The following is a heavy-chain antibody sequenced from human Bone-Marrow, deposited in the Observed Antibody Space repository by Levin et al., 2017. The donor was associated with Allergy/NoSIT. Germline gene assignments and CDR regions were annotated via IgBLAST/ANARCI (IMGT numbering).Heavy chain of an antibody. J-gene: IGHJ4*02. CDR2: ISGSGGST. CDR1: GFTFSSYA. CDR3: AKIFSSSWAPKDFDY. Sequence: PGGSLRLSCAASGFTFSSYAMSWVRQAPGKGLEWVSAISGSGGSTYYADSVKGRFTISRDNSKNTLYLQMNSLRAEDTAVYYCAKIFSSSWAPKDFDYWGQGTLVTVSS. V-gene: IGHV3-23*01. D-gene: IGHD6-13*01.